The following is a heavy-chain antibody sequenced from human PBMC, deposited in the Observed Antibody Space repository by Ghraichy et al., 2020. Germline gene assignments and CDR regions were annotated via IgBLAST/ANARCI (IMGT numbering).Heavy chain of an antibody. D-gene: IGHD5-24*01. CDR2: IIPIFGKA. CDR3: AREGEMATNPGFGAFDI. J-gene: IGHJ3*02. CDR1: GGTFRNYA. Sequence: SVKVSCKASGGTFRNYAISWVRQAPGQGLEWMGGIIPIFGKANYAQKFQGRVTITADKSTSTAYMELSSLRSEDTAMYYCAREGEMATNPGFGAFDIWGQGTMVTVSS. V-gene: IGHV1-69*06.